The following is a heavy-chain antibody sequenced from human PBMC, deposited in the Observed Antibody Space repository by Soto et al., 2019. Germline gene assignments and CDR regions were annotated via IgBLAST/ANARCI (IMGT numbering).Heavy chain of an antibody. Sequence: ASVKVSCKASGGTFSSYAISWVRQAPGQGLEWMGGIIPIFGTANYAQKFQGRVTITADESTSTAYMELSSLRSEDTAVYYCARYAYSYQDYYYYGMDVWGQGTTVTVSS. V-gene: IGHV1-69*13. D-gene: IGHD5-18*01. CDR3: ARYAYSYQDYYYYGMDV. CDR1: GGTFSSYA. CDR2: IIPIFGTA. J-gene: IGHJ6*02.